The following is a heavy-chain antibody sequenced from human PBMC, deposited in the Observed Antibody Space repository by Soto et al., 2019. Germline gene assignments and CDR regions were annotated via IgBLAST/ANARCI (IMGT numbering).Heavy chain of an antibody. J-gene: IGHJ6*02. Sequence: GGSLRLSCAASGFTVSSNYMSWVRQAPGKGLEWVSVIYSCGSTYYADSVKGRFTISRDNSKNTLYLQMNSLRAEDTAVYYCARGYCSSTSCFPPCLHYYYGMDVWGQGTTVTVSS. CDR1: GFTVSSNY. D-gene: IGHD2-2*01. CDR3: ARGYCSSTSCFPPCLHYYYGMDV. CDR2: IYSCGST. V-gene: IGHV3-66*03.